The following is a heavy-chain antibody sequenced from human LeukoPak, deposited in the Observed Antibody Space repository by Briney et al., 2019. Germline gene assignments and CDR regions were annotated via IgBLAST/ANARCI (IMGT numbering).Heavy chain of an antibody. CDR3: ATAGVQRYASYSSGWLPPDY. D-gene: IGHD6-19*01. Sequence: GASVKVSCKASGYSFTAYYMHWVRQAPGQGLEWMGWINPNSGGTNYAQKFQGRVTMTRDTSITTAYMELSSLRSEDTAVYYCATAGVQRYASYSSGWLPPDYWGQGTLVTVSS. J-gene: IGHJ4*02. CDR1: GYSFTAYY. V-gene: IGHV1-2*02. CDR2: INPNSGGT.